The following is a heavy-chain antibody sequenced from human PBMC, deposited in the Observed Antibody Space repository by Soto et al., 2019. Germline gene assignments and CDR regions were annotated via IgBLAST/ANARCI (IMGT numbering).Heavy chain of an antibody. Sequence: EVQLVESGGGLAQPGGSLRLSCAASGFIFSSDWMHWVRQAPGKGLVWVSRINTDGSDTSYADSVKGRFTISRDNAKNTVYLQMNSLRDEDTAVYYCARDRPGSRHYFDYWGQGNMVTLSS. V-gene: IGHV3-74*01. D-gene: IGHD3-10*01. CDR3: ARDRPGSRHYFDY. CDR1: GFIFSSDW. CDR2: INTDGSDT. J-gene: IGHJ4*02.